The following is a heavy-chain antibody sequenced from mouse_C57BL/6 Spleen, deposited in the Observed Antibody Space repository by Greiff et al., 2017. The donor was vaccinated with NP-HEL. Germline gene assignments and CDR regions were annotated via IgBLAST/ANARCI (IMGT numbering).Heavy chain of an antibody. Sequence: VQLQQSGAELVRPGASVTLSCKASGYTFTDYEMHWVKQTPVHGLEWIGAIDPETGGTAYNQKFKGKAILTADKSSSTAYMELRSLTSEDSAVYYCTRGVTTVVATYYYAMDYWGQGTSVTVSS. V-gene: IGHV1-15*01. CDR2: IDPETGGT. J-gene: IGHJ4*01. CDR3: TRGVTTVVATYYYAMDY. D-gene: IGHD1-1*01. CDR1: GYTFTDYE.